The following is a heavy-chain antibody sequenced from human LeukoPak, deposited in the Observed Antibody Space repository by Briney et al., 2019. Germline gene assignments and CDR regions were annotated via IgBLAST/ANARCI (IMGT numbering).Heavy chain of an antibody. CDR1: GYTFTGYY. Sequence: GASVKVSCKASGYTFTGYYMHWVRQAPGQGLEWMGWINPNSGGTNYAQKFQGRVTMTRDTSISTAYMELSRLRSDDTAVYYCARGEYSSSPGVYYYYMDVWGKGTTVTVSS. CDR2: INPNSGGT. V-gene: IGHV1-2*02. CDR3: ARGEYSSSPGVYYYYMDV. D-gene: IGHD6-6*01. J-gene: IGHJ6*03.